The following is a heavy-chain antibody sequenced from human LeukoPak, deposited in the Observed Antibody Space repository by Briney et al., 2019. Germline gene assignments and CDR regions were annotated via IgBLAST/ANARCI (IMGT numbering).Heavy chain of an antibody. J-gene: IGHJ4*02. Sequence: GGSLRLSCAASGFTFSNYGMHWVRQAPGKGLEWVALISYDGSKKYHADSVKGRFTISRDNSKNTLYLQMNSLRAEDTAVYYCAKGAYYDILTGYYKRNYFDYWGQGALVTVSS. V-gene: IGHV3-30*18. CDR3: AKGAYYDILTGYYKRNYFDY. D-gene: IGHD3-9*01. CDR2: ISYDGSKK. CDR1: GFTFSNYG.